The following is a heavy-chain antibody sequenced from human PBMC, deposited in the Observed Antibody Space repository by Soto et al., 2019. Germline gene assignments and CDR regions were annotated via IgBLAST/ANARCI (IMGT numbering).Heavy chain of an antibody. V-gene: IGHV3-23*01. Sequence: EVQLLESGGGLVQPAGSLRLSCAASGFTFSSYAMSWVRQAPGKGLEWVSATSGSGGSTYYADSGKGRFTISRDNSKNTLYLQMNSLRAEDTAVYYCGIGPFDYWGQGTLVTVSS. CDR3: GIGPFDY. D-gene: IGHD3-10*01. CDR2: TSGSGGST. J-gene: IGHJ4*02. CDR1: GFTFSSYA.